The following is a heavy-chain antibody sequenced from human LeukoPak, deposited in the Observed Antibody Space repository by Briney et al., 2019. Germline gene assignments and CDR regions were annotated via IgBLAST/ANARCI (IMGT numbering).Heavy chain of an antibody. J-gene: IGHJ4*02. V-gene: IGHV3-33*01. CDR2: IWHDGSHK. CDR3: AREIFGSGSYPDS. D-gene: IGHD3-10*01. Sequence: PGGSQRLSCAASGFAFNTYAMHWVRQAPGQGLEWVALIWHDGSHKFYSNSVRGQFTISRDNSKNMVSLQMNNLRPEDTAVYYCAREIFGSGSYPDSWGQGTLVTVSS. CDR1: GFAFNTYA.